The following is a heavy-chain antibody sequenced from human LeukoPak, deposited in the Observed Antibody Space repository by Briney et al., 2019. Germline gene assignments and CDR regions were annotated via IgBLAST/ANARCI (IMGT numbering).Heavy chain of an antibody. CDR1: GGSICSGDYY. J-gene: IGHJ5*02. D-gene: IGHD2-2*02. CDR2: IYYSGST. Sequence: PSETLSLTCTVSGGSICSGDYYWSWIRQPPGKGLERIGYIYYSGSTYYNPSLKSRVTISVDTSKNQFSLKLSSVTAADTAVYYCARDGCSSTSCYTHNWFDPWGQGTLVTVSS. V-gene: IGHV4-30-4*01. CDR3: ARDGCSSTSCYTHNWFDP.